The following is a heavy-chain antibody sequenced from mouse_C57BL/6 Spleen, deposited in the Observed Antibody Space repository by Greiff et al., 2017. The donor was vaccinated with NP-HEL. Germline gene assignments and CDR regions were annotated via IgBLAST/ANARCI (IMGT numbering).Heavy chain of an antibody. CDR1: GFNIKDYY. CDR3: ARGYDYDVGFGY. V-gene: IGHV14-2*01. CDR2: IDPEDGET. Sequence: EVKVVESGAELVKPGASVKLSCTASGFNIKDYYMHWVKQRPEQGLEWIGRIDPEDGETKYAPKFKGKATITADPSSNTAYLQLSSLTSDDAAVYYCARGYDYDVGFGYWGQGTTLTVSA. J-gene: IGHJ2*01. D-gene: IGHD2-4*01.